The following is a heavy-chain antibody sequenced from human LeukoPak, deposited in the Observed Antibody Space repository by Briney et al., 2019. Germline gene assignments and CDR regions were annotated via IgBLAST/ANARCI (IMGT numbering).Heavy chain of an antibody. Sequence: ASVKVSCKASGGPFSRYAISWVRQAPGQGLEWMGGIIPIFGTANYAQKFQGRVTITADESTSTAYMELSSLRSEDTAVYYCARAHYYDSSGYYSPWDYWGQGTLVTVSS. J-gene: IGHJ4*02. CDR1: GGPFSRYA. CDR2: IIPIFGTA. D-gene: IGHD3-22*01. CDR3: ARAHYYDSSGYYSPWDY. V-gene: IGHV1-69*13.